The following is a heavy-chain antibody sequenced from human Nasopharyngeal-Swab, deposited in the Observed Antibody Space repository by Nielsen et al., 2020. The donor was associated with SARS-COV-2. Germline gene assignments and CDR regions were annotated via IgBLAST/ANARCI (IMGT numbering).Heavy chain of an antibody. CDR3: ARVQYRSSSVAGARGLPGV. Sequence: GESLKISCAASGFTFSSYEMNWVRQAPGKVLEWVSYISSSGSTIYYADSVKGRFTISRDNAKNSLYLQMNSLRAEDTAVYYCARVQYRSSSVAGARGLPGVWGQGTTVTVSS. J-gene: IGHJ6*02. V-gene: IGHV3-48*03. D-gene: IGHD6-6*01. CDR2: ISSSGSTI. CDR1: GFTFSSYE.